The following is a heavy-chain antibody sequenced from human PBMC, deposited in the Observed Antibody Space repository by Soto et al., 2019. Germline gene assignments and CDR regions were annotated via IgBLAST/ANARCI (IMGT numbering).Heavy chain of an antibody. CDR3: ARDYGHDCSESNCYFYF. Sequence: QVQLVQSGAEVKKPGSSVKVSCKASGGTFSRDGINWVRQAPGQGLEWMGGIIPIFGRANYAQKFQGRVTITADESTSTAHMELSRLRSEDTAVYYCARDYGHDCSESNCYFYFWGQGTLVTVSS. CDR1: GGTFSRDG. J-gene: IGHJ4*02. V-gene: IGHV1-69*01. D-gene: IGHD2-15*01. CDR2: IIPIFGRA.